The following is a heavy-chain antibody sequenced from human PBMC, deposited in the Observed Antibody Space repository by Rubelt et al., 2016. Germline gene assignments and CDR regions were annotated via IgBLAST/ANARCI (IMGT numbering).Heavy chain of an antibody. CDR1: GSSFKRYA. J-gene: IGHJ4*02. Sequence: QVQLVQSGAEVKEPGASIKVSCKTSGSSFKRYAISWVRQASGQGLEWMGWISTYNGDTRYAQNFKGRVTMTTDTSTGTAYMERRSLRSDDTAVYSCARGPSNTSGFHAYVDYWGQGTLVTVSS. D-gene: IGHD3-22*01. CDR3: ARGPSNTSGFHAYVDY. V-gene: IGHV1-18*01. CDR2: ISTYNGDT.